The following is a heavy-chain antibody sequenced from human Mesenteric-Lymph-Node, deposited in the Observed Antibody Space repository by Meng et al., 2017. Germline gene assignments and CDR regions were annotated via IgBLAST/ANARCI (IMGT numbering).Heavy chain of an antibody. V-gene: IGHV3-13*01. Sequence: GESLKISCAASGFTFSSYDMHWVLHATGKGLEWVSAIGTAGDTYYPGSVKGRFTISRENAKNSLYLQMNSLRAGDTAVYYCARGRSSGYFSRPVTEGGVGMDVWGQGTTVTVSS. CDR3: ARGRSSGYFSRPVTEGGVGMDV. CDR1: GFTFSSYD. CDR2: IGTAGDT. D-gene: IGHD3-22*01. J-gene: IGHJ6*01.